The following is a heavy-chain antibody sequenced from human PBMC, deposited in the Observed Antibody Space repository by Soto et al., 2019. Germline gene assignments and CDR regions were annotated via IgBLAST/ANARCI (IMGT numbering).Heavy chain of an antibody. CDR3: ARGVTIFGVVYPYGMAV. V-gene: IGHV3-21*01. CDR1: GLTVSSYS. J-gene: IGHJ6*02. CDR2: ISSSSSYI. Sequence: GGSLRLSCAASGLTVSSYSMNWVRQAPGKGLEWVSSISSSSSYIYYADSVKGRFTISRDNAKNSLYLQMNSLRAEDTAGYYCARGVTIFGVVYPYGMAVWGQGTTVTVSS. D-gene: IGHD3-3*01.